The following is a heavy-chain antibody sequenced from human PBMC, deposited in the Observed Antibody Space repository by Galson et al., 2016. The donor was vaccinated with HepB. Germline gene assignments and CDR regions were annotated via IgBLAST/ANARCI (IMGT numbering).Heavy chain of an antibody. CDR1: GFPLSSYN. Sequence: SLRLSCAVSGFPLSSYNMNWVRQAPGKGLEWVSYISSSRSPIYYADSVKGRFIISRDDAKNSVYLQMNSLRDEDTAVYYCAREGSSGWLRNYYSDYWGQGTLVTVSS. CDR3: AREGSSGWLRNYYSDY. D-gene: IGHD6-19*01. V-gene: IGHV3-48*02. J-gene: IGHJ4*02. CDR2: ISSSRSPI.